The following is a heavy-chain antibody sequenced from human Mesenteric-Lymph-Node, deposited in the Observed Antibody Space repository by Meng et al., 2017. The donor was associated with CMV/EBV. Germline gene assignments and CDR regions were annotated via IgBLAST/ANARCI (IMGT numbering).Heavy chain of an antibody. V-gene: IGHV3-11*04. CDR3: ARDVAAARFDY. J-gene: IGHJ4*02. D-gene: IGHD6-13*01. CDR2: ISSSGSTI. CDR1: GFTFSDYY. Sequence: GESLKISCAASGFTFSDYYMSWIRQAPGKGLEWVSYISSSGSTIYYADSVKGRFTISRDNSKNTLYLQMNSLRAEDTAVYYCARDVAAARFDYWGQGTLVTVSS.